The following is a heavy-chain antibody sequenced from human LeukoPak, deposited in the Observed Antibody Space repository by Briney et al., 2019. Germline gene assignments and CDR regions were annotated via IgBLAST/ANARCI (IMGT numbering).Heavy chain of an antibody. CDR3: ARGADGGFDY. CDR2: INHSGST. D-gene: IGHD3-10*01. J-gene: IGHJ4*02. Sequence: PSETLSLTCAVYGWYFSGYYWSWIRQPPGKGLEWIGEINHSGSTNYNPSLKSRVTISVETSKNQFSLKLSSVTAADTAVYYCARGADGGFDYWGQGTLVTVSS. V-gene: IGHV4-34*01. CDR1: GWYFSGYY.